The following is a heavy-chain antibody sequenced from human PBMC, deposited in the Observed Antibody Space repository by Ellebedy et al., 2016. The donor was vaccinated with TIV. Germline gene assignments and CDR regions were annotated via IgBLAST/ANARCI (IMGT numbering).Heavy chain of an antibody. Sequence: GGSLRLXXAVAGFPFSSFVMSWVRQAPGTGLEWFSAISDGGDETYYTDSVKGRFTVSRDNFGQILYLQMNSLRADDSARYYCTKGGWLDDWGPGTLVTVSS. CDR3: TKGGWLDD. V-gene: IGHV3-23*01. D-gene: IGHD6-19*01. J-gene: IGHJ4*02. CDR2: ISDGGDET. CDR1: GFPFSSFV.